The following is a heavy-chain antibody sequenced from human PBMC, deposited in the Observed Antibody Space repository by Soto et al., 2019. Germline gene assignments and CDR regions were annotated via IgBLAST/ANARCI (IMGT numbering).Heavy chain of an antibody. Sequence: SETLSLTCTVSGGSISSYYWSWIRQPPGKGLEWIGYIYYSGSTNYNPSLKSRVTISVDTSKNQFSLKLSSVTAADTAVYYCARGTRDGYNYIWYFDYWGQGTLVTVSS. V-gene: IGHV4-59*01. CDR1: GGSISSYY. CDR2: IYYSGST. J-gene: IGHJ4*02. D-gene: IGHD5-12*01. CDR3: ARGTRDGYNYIWYFDY.